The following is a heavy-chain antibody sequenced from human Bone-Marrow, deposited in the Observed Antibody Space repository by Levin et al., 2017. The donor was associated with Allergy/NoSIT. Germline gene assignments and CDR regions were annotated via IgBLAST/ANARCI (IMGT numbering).Heavy chain of an antibody. J-gene: IGHJ5*02. D-gene: IGHD6-19*01. CDR2: IYYSGST. Sequence: GSLRLSCTVSGGSISSSSYYWGWIRQPPGKGLEWIGSIYYSGSTYYNPSLKSRVTISVDTSKNQFSLKLSSVTAADTAVYYCARHTGGWYGQYNWFDPWGQGTLVTVSS. CDR3: ARHTGGWYGQYNWFDP. CDR1: GGSISSSSYY. V-gene: IGHV4-39*01.